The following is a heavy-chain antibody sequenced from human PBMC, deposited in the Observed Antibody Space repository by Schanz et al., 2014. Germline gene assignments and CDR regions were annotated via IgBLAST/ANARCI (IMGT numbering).Heavy chain of an antibody. D-gene: IGHD5-12*01. CDR2: IWYDGSTK. Sequence: GFTFSSYGMHWVRQAPGKGLVWVAVIWYDGSTKYYADSVKGRFPISRDNSKNTLYLNMNSLRAHDTAVYHRARDRGGPGYQKKGSVMYF. CDR3: ARDRGGPGYQKKGSVMYF. V-gene: IGHV3-33*01. CDR1: GFTFSSYG. J-gene: IGHJ2*01.